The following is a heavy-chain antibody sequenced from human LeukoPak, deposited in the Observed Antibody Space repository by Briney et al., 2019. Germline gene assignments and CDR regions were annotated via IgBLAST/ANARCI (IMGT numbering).Heavy chain of an antibody. CDR2: ISSNGGST. D-gene: IGHD3-16*02. J-gene: IGHJ6*02. CDR1: GFTFSSYA. Sequence: GGSLRLSCAASGFTFSSYAMHWVRQAPGKGLEYVSAISSNGGSTYYANSVKGRFTIPRDNSKNTLYLQMGSLRAEDMAAYYCARGPALSEGMDVWGQGTTVTVSS. CDR3: ARGPALSEGMDV. V-gene: IGHV3-64*01.